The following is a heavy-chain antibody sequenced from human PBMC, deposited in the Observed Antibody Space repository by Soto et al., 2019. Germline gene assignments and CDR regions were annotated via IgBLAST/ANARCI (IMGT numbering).Heavy chain of an antibody. D-gene: IGHD3-22*01. CDR1: GFTFSSYG. Sequence: QVQLVESGGGVVQPGRSLRLSCAASGFTFSSYGMHWVRQAPGKGLEWVAVISYDGSNKYYADSVKGRFTISRDNSKNTLYLQMNSLRAEDTAVYYCAKVPESSGYYQRGYWGQGTLVTVSS. CDR2: ISYDGSNK. V-gene: IGHV3-30*18. J-gene: IGHJ4*02. CDR3: AKVPESSGYYQRGY.